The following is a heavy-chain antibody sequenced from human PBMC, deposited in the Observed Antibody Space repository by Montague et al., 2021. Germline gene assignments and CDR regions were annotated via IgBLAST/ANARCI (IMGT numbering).Heavy chain of an antibody. J-gene: IGHJ5*02. D-gene: IGHD3-10*01. Sequence: SETLSRTCTVSSGSIFHAHWSWVRQPPGKGLEWLGSMFYGGATSNNPSLKSRVTMSIDTSTNQFSLKLSFVTAADTAVYYCAKQDYFVSGTSYKGFEPWGQGILVTVSS. CDR1: SGSIFHAH. V-gene: IGHV4-59*08. CDR2: MFYGGAT. CDR3: AKQDYFVSGTSYKGFEP.